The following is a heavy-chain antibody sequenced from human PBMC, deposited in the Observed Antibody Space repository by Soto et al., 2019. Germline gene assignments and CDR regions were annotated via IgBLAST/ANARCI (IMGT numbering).Heavy chain of an antibody. J-gene: IGHJ4*02. V-gene: IGHV3-23*01. CDR2: ISGSGGST. D-gene: IGHD4-17*01. Sequence: EVQLLESGGGLVQPGGSLRLSCAVSGFTFSNYAMSWVRQAPGKGLEGVSAISGSGGSTFYADSVKGRFTISRDNSKNXXYLQMNSLRAEDTAXYXXXXGWGSVTPDYWGQGTLVTVSS. CDR1: GFTFSNYA. CDR3: XXGWGSVTPDY.